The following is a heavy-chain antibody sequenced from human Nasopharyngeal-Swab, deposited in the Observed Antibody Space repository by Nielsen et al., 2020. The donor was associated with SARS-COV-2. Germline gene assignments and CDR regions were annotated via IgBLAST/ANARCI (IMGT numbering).Heavy chain of an antibody. Sequence: ASAKVSCKASGYTFTSYYMHWVRQAPGQGLEWMGIINPSGGSTSYAQKFQGRVTMTRDTSTSTAYMELSSLRSEDTAVYYFARVLLWFGEGRGGSAFAIWGQGTMVTVSS. CDR1: GYTFTSYY. J-gene: IGHJ3*02. V-gene: IGHV1-46*01. CDR2: INPSGGST. D-gene: IGHD3-10*01. CDR3: ARVLLWFGEGRGGSAFAI.